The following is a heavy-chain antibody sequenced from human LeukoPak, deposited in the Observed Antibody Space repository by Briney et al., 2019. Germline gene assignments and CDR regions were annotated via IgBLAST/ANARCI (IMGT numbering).Heavy chain of an antibody. V-gene: IGHV1-3*01. CDR3: ARGSGSYYQIAFDI. CDR2: INAGNGNT. D-gene: IGHD1-26*01. Sequence: ASVKVSCKASGYTFTSYAMHWVRQAPGQRLEWMGWINAGNGNTKYSQKFQGRVTITRDTSASTAYMELSSLRSEDTAVYYCARGSGSYYQIAFDIWGQGTMVTVSS. CDR1: GYTFTSYA. J-gene: IGHJ3*02.